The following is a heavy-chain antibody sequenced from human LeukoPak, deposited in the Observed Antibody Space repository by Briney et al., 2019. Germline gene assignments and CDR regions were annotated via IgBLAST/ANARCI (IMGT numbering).Heavy chain of an antibody. CDR2: IWHDGSDT. J-gene: IGHJ4*02. V-gene: IGHV3-33*06. CDR3: AKGHSLSRTPPFDY. CDR1: GFTFSNYG. D-gene: IGHD1-14*01. Sequence: GGSLRLSCAASGFTFSNYGMHWVRQAPGKGLEWLAAIWHDGSDTYYADSVKGRFIVSRDNSRNTLYLQMISLRADDTAIYHCAKGHSLSRTPPFDYWGQGILVTVSS.